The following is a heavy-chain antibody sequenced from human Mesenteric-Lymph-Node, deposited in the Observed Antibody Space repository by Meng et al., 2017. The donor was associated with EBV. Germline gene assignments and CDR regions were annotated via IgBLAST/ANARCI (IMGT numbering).Heavy chain of an antibody. CDR3: ASLLIVFGGVIVDY. CDR1: GGSISSSSYY. J-gene: IGHJ4*02. CDR2: IYSGGRT. V-gene: IGHV4-39*01. D-gene: IGHD3-16*02. Sequence: QVQLQEAGPGLVRPSETLSLTCTVSGGSISSSSYYWGWIRQPPGKGLEWIGSIYSGGRTYYSPSLESRVTISVDTSKNQFSLKLNSVTAADTSVYFCASLLIVFGGVIVDYWGQGALVTVSS.